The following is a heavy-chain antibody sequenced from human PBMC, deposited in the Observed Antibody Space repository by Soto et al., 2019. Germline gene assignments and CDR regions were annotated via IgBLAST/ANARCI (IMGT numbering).Heavy chain of an antibody. CDR3: TTDPGDYEDF. Sequence: EVQLVESGGDLVKPGGCLGLSCAASGITFTNAWMSWVRQAPGKGLEWVGRIKNKVDGGTTDYAAPVRGRFTISRDDSKNTLFLQMNSLETEDTAVYYCTTDPGDYEDFWGQGTLVTVSS. J-gene: IGHJ4*02. CDR1: GITFTNAW. D-gene: IGHD4-17*01. CDR2: IKNKVDGGTT. V-gene: IGHV3-15*01.